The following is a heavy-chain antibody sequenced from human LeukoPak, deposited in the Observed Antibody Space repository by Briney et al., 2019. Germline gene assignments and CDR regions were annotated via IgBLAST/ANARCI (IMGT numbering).Heavy chain of an antibody. V-gene: IGHV4-34*01. CDR3: ARAAGFGELFGY. J-gene: IGHJ4*02. CDR2: INHSGST. CDR1: GGSFSGYC. D-gene: IGHD3-10*01. Sequence: SETLSLTCAVYGGSFSGYCWSWIRQPPGKGLEWIGEINHSGSTNYNPSLKSRVTISVDTSKNQFSLKLSSVTAADTAVYYCARAAGFGELFGYWGQGTLVTVSS.